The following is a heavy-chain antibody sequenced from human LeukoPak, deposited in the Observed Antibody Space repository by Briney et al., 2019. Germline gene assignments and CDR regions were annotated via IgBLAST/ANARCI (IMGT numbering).Heavy chain of an antibody. D-gene: IGHD3-9*01. Sequence: SETLSLTCTVSGGSISSSSYYWGWIRQPPGKGLEWIGSIYYSGSTYYNPSLKSRVTISVDTSKNQFSLKLSSVTPADTAVYYCARQRDYDILTGYYYHNWFDPWGQGTLVTVSS. CDR1: GGSISSSSYY. V-gene: IGHV4-39*01. J-gene: IGHJ5*02. CDR2: IYYSGST. CDR3: ARQRDYDILTGYYYHNWFDP.